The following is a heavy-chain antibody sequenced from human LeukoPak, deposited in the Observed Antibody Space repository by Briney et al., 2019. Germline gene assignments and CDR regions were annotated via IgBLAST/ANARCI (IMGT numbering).Heavy chain of an antibody. Sequence: SETLSLTCAVYGGSFSGYYWSWIRQPPGEGLEWIGEINHSGSTNYNPSLKSRVTISVDTSKNQFSPKLSSVTAADTAVYYCARVAVARSGYFAYWGQGTLVTVSS. V-gene: IGHV4-34*01. CDR1: GGSFSGYY. D-gene: IGHD2-15*01. CDR3: ARVAVARSGYFAY. CDR2: INHSGST. J-gene: IGHJ4*02.